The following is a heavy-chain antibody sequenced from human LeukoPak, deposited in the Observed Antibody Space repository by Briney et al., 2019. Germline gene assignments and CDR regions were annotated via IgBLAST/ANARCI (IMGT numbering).Heavy chain of an antibody. Sequence: PGGSLRLSCSASGFTFSSFDMHWVRQAPGKGLEWVSAIGTTGDTYYAGSVKGRFAISRENAKNSLYLQMNSLGVEDTAMYYCVRDSRGENFDYWGQGTLVTVSS. CDR2: IGTTGDT. D-gene: IGHD2/OR15-2a*01. CDR1: GFTFSSFD. CDR3: VRDSRGENFDY. J-gene: IGHJ4*02. V-gene: IGHV3-13*04.